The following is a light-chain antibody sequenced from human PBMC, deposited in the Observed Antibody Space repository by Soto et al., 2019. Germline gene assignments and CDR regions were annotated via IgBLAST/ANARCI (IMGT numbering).Light chain of an antibody. CDR3: QQRANWIT. Sequence: VVLTQSPASLSLSPGERATLSCRASESVSNYLAWIQTKPGQPPRLLIYDASNRATGIPARFSGSGSGTDFTLTISSLEPEDSAVYFCQQRANWITFGQGTRLEI. V-gene: IGKV3-11*01. J-gene: IGKJ5*01. CDR2: DAS. CDR1: ESVSNY.